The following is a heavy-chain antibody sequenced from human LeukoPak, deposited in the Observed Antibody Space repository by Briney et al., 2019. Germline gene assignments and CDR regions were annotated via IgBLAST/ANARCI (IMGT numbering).Heavy chain of an antibody. V-gene: IGHV1-69*05. D-gene: IGHD3-10*01. CDR2: IIPIFGTA. CDR1: GGTFSSYA. CDR3: AREVITMVRGVISPVASDY. J-gene: IGHJ4*02. Sequence: ASVKVSCKASGGTFSSYAISWVRQAPGQGLEWMGRIIPIFGTANYAQKSQGRVTITTDESTSTAYMELSSLRSEDTAVYYCAREVITMVRGVISPVASDYWGQGTLVTVSS.